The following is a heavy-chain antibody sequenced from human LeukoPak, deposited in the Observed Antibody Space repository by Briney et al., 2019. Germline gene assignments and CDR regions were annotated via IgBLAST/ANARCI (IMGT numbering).Heavy chain of an antibody. D-gene: IGHD6-13*01. CDR3: ARDHVAAGTGFIDV. Sequence: GGSLRLSCAASGFTVSSDYMSWVRQAPGKGLERVSGIYAGGGTQFADSVKGRFSISRDNSKNTLYLQMTSLRVEDTAVYYCARDHVAAGTGFIDVWGKGTTVTVSS. V-gene: IGHV3-53*01. CDR2: IYAGGGT. CDR1: GFTVSSDY. J-gene: IGHJ6*03.